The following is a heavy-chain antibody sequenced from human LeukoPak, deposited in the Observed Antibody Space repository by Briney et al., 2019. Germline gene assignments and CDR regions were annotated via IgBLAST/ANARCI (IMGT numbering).Heavy chain of an antibody. CDR3: AKGGGGRLIYYYYMDV. CDR2: ITWNSDNI. V-gene: IGHV3-9*03. J-gene: IGHJ6*03. Sequence: PGRSLRLSCAASGFTFDDYAMHWVRQAPGKGLEWVSGITWNSDNIEYADSVKGRFTISRDNAKNSLCLQMNSLRAEDMALYYCAKGGGGRLIYYYYMDVWGKGTTVTVSS. D-gene: IGHD3-16*01. CDR1: GFTFDDYA.